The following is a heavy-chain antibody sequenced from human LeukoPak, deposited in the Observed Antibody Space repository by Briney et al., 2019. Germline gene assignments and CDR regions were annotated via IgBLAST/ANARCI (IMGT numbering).Heavy chain of an antibody. D-gene: IGHD3-10*01. J-gene: IGHJ4*02. CDR2: IYYSGST. CDR1: GGSISSGGYS. Sequence: PSETLSLTCAVSGGSISSGGYSWSWIRQPPGKGLEWIGYIYYSGSTNYNPSLKSRVTISVDTSKNQFSLKLSSVTAADTAVYYCARDRWFGELLPFYWGQGTLVTVSS. CDR3: ARDRWFGELLPFY. V-gene: IGHV4-61*08.